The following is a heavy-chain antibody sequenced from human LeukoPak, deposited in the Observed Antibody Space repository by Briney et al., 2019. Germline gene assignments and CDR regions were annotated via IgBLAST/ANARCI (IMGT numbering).Heavy chain of an antibody. CDR3: ARGKRSFDY. CDR1: GFSFSYYG. Sequence: GGSLRLSCAASGFSFSYYGVHWVRQAPGKGLEWVALISYDGSDKYFADSVKGRFTISRDNTQNSLFLHMNSLRAEDTAVYYCARGKRSFDYWGQGTLVTVSS. J-gene: IGHJ4*02. D-gene: IGHD6-6*01. CDR2: ISYDGSDK. V-gene: IGHV3-30*03.